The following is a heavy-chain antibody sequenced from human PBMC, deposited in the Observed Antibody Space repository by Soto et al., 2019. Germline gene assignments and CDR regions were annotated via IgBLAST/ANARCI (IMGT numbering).Heavy chain of an antibody. J-gene: IGHJ4*02. V-gene: IGHV3-21*01. CDR2: ISSSSSYI. D-gene: IGHD3-10*01. CDR3: ARDSLLWFGESD. CDR1: GFTFSSYS. Sequence: PGGSLRLSCAASGFTFSSYSMNWVRQAPGKGLEWVSSISSSSSYIYYADSVKGRFTISRDNAKNSLYLQMNSLRAEDTAVYHCARDSLLWFGESDWGQGTLVTVSS.